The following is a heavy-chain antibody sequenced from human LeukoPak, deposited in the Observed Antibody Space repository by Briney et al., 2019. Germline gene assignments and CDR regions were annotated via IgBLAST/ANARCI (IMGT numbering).Heavy chain of an antibody. CDR2: IISSSSTI. Sequence: GGSLRLSCAASGFSFSTYWMGWVRQAPGKGLEWVSYIISSSSTIYYADSVKGRFTISRDNAKNSLYLQMNSLRADDTAVYYCARAVGHGSGSPRMDVWGNGTTVTVSS. J-gene: IGHJ6*04. CDR1: GFSFSTYW. CDR3: ARAVGHGSGSPRMDV. V-gene: IGHV3-48*01. D-gene: IGHD3-10*01.